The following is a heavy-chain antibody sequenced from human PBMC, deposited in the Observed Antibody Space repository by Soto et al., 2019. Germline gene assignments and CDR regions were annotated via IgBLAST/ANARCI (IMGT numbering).Heavy chain of an antibody. CDR2: IWYDGSNK. Sequence: GGSLRLSCAASRFTFSSYGMHWVRQAPGKGLEWVAVIWYDGSNKYYADSVKGRFTISRDNSKNTLHLQMNSLRAEDTAVYYCARDRANYRYHGMDVWGQETTVTVSS. CDR1: RFTFSSYG. J-gene: IGHJ6*02. D-gene: IGHD5-18*01. V-gene: IGHV3-33*01. CDR3: ARDRANYRYHGMDV.